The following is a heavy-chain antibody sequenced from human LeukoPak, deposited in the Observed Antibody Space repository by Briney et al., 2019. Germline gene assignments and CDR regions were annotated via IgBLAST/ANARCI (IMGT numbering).Heavy chain of an antibody. V-gene: IGHV1-18*01. J-gene: IGHJ4*02. Sequence: ASVKVSCKTSGFTFTTYGINWVQQAPGQGLEWMGWISAYSGHTNYEQSLQGRVTMTRDTSTSTAYMELRSLRSDDTAVYYCARDYDDNSRCFGYWGQGTPVTVPS. D-gene: IGHD4-23*01. CDR2: ISAYSGHT. CDR3: ARDYDDNSRCFGY. CDR1: GFTFTTYG.